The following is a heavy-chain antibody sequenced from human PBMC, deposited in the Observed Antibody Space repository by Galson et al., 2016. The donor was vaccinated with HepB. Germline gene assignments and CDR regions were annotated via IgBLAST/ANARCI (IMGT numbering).Heavy chain of an antibody. CDR1: GYTFSSYG. J-gene: IGHJ4*02. Sequence: SVKVSCKASGYTFSSYGITWVRQAPGQGLEWMGWISGYNGNTNNAQKLQGRLTMTTDTSTSTAYMILKSLRSDDTAVYYCARTPNDSSGYYDGVDFDYWGQGTLVTVSS. V-gene: IGHV1-18*01. D-gene: IGHD3-22*01. CDR3: ARTPNDSSGYYDGVDFDY. CDR2: ISGYNGNT.